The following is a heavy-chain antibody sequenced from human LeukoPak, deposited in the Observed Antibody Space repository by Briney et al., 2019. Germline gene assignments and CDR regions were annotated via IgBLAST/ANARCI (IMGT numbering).Heavy chain of an antibody. CDR3: ARERWLQPDY. D-gene: IGHD5-24*01. J-gene: IGHJ4*02. CDR1: GFTFSSYW. V-gene: IGHV3-7*01. CDR2: IKQDGSKK. Sequence: GGSLRLSCAASGFTFSSYWVSWVRQAPGKGLEWVANIKQDGSKKYYVDSVKGRFTISRDNAKNSLYLQMNSLRAEDTAMYYCARERWLQPDYWGQGILVTVSS.